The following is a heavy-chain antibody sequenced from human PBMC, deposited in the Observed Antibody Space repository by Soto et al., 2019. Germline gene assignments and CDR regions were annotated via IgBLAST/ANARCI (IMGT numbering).Heavy chain of an antibody. CDR1: GFNVSTNY. D-gene: IGHD1-26*01. J-gene: IGHJ4*02. Sequence: GGSLRLSCAASGFNVSTNYMTWVRQAPGKGLEWVSVIYSGGTTYYADSVKGRFIISRENFKNTLYLQMNNLRAEDTALYYCARGSGSLYYLQYSVQGTMVTVSS. V-gene: IGHV3-53*01. CDR2: IYSGGTT. CDR3: ARGSGSLYYLQY.